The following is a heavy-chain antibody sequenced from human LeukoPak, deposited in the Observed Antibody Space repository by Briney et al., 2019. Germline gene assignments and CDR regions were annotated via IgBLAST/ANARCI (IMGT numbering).Heavy chain of an antibody. D-gene: IGHD4-11*01. J-gene: IGHJ6*02. V-gene: IGHV3-66*02. CDR1: GFTFSSYS. CDR3: ARVGTTPEAYYYYGMDV. CDR2: IYSGGST. Sequence: GGSLRLSCAASGFTFSSYSMNWVRQALGKGLEWVSVIYSGGSTYYADSVKGRFTISRDNSKNTLYLQMNSLRAEDTAVYYCARVGTTPEAYYYYGMDVWGQGTTVTASS.